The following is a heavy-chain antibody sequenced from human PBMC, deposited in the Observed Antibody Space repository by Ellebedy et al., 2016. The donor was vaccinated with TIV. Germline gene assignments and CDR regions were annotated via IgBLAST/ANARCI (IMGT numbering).Heavy chain of an antibody. J-gene: IGHJ4*02. CDR3: QRHSDSSCRDY. CDR2: ISGSGGST. Sequence: GESLKISXAASGFTFSSYAMSWVRQAPGKGLEWVSAISGSGGSTYYADSVKGRFTISRDNAKNTLYLQMNSLRAEDTAVYYYQRHSDSSCRDYWGQGTLVTVSS. CDR1: GFTFSSYA. D-gene: IGHD3-22*01. V-gene: IGHV3-23*01.